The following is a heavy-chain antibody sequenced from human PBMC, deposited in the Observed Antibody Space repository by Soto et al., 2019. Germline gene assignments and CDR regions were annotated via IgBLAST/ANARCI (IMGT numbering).Heavy chain of an antibody. Sequence: SETLSLTCTVSGGSISSGGYYWSWIRQHPGKGLEWIGYIYYSGSTYYNPSLKSRVTISVDTPKNQFSLKLSSLTAADTAVYYCARLGSSGWNPPRYVFDVWGQGTMVTVSS. CDR1: GGSISSGGYY. V-gene: IGHV4-31*03. J-gene: IGHJ3*01. CDR3: ARLGSSGWNPPRYVFDV. CDR2: IYYSGST. D-gene: IGHD6-19*01.